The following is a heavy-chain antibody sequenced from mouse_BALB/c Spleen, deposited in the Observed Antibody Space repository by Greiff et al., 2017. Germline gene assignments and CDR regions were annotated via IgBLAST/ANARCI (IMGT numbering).Heavy chain of an antibody. V-gene: IGHV3-2*02. CDR1: GYSITSDYA. J-gene: IGHJ4*01. D-gene: IGHD2-2*01. CDR3: ARLGWLPTDPYAMDY. Sequence: EVQLQQSGPGLVKPSQSLSLTCTVTGYSITSDYAWNWIRQFPGNKLEWMGYISYSGSTSYNPSLKGRISITRDTSKNQFFLQLNSVTTEDTATYYCARLGWLPTDPYAMDYWGQGTSVTVSS. CDR2: ISYSGST.